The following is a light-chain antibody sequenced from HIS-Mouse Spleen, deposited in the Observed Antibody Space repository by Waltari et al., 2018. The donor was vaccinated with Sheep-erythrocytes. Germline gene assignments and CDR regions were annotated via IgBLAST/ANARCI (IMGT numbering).Light chain of an antibody. V-gene: IGLV2-11*01. Sequence: QSALTPPRSVSGSPGQSVTISCTGTSSDVGGYNYVLWYQQHPGKAPKLMIYYVSKRPSGVPDRFSGSNSGNTASLTISVLQAEDEADYYCCSYAGSYNHVFATGTKVTVL. CDR2: YVS. CDR1: SSDVGGYNY. CDR3: CSYAGSYNHV. J-gene: IGLJ1*01.